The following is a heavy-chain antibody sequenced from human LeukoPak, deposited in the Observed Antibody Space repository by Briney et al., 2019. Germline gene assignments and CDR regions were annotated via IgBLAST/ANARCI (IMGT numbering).Heavy chain of an antibody. Sequence: SETLSLTCTVSGGSISSSSYYWGWIRQPPGKGLEWIGSIYYSGSTYYNPSLKSRVTISVDTSKNQFSLKLSSVTAADTAVYYCARHRKLGIRGYWYFDLWGRGTLVTVSS. CDR3: ARHRKLGIRGYWYFDL. D-gene: IGHD7-27*01. CDR1: GGSISSSSYY. J-gene: IGHJ2*01. CDR2: IYYSGST. V-gene: IGHV4-39*01.